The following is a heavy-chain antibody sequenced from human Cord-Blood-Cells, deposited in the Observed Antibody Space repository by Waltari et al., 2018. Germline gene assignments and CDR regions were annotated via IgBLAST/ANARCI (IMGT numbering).Heavy chain of an antibody. CDR1: GYTLTELS. CDR3: ATRANWGYWYFDL. V-gene: IGHV1-24*01. Sequence: QVQLVQSGAEVRKPGASVKVSCKVSGYTLTELSMHWVRQAPGKGLEWMGGFDPEDGETIYAQKFQGRVTMTGDTSTDTAYMELSSRRAEDTAVYYCATRANWGYWYFDLWGRGTLVTVSS. D-gene: IGHD7-27*01. J-gene: IGHJ2*01. CDR2: FDPEDGET.